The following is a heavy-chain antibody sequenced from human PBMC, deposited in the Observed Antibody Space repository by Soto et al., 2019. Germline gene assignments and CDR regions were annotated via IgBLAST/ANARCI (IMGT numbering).Heavy chain of an antibody. Sequence: TLSLTCTVSGGSISSGDYYWSWIRQPPGKGLEWIGYIYYSGSTYYNPSLKSRVTISVDTSKNQFSLKLSSVTAADTAVYYCAGCRDFWSGHCNRLDPWGQGTLVTVSS. J-gene: IGHJ5*02. CDR1: GGSISSGDYY. D-gene: IGHD3-3*01. CDR3: AGCRDFWSGHCNRLDP. CDR2: IYYSGST. V-gene: IGHV4-30-4*01.